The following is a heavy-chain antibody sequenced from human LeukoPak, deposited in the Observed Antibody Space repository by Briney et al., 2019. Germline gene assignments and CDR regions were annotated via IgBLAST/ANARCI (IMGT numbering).Heavy chain of an antibody. CDR3: ARDGGRFRVAVNYYYYGMDV. CDR1: GFTFSSYA. CDR2: ISYDGSNK. Sequence: GRSLRLSCAASGFTFSSYAMHWVRQAPGKGLEWVAVISYDGSNKYYADSVKGRFTISRENSKNTLYLQMNSLRAEDTDVYYCARDGGRFRVAVNYYYYGMDVWGKGTTVTVSS. V-gene: IGHV3-30*04. J-gene: IGHJ6*04. D-gene: IGHD2-15*01.